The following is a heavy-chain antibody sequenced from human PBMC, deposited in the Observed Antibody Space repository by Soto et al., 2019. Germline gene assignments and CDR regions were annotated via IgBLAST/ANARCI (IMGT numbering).Heavy chain of an antibody. Sequence: SVKGRFTISRDNSRGTLNLQMYSLRLEDTAVYYCARDNYGMDVWGQGTTVTVSS. CDR3: ARDNYGMDV. J-gene: IGHJ6*02. V-gene: IGHV3-30*07.